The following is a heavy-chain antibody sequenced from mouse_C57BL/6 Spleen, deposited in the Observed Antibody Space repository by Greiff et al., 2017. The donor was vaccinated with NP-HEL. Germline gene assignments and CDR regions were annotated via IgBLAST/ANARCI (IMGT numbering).Heavy chain of an antibody. CDR1: GFNIKDYY. CDR2: IDPEDGDT. J-gene: IGHJ4*01. Sequence: VQLKESGAELVRPGASVKLSCTASGFNIKDYYMHWVKQRPEQGLEWIGRIDPEDGDTEYAPKFQGKATMTADTSSNTAYLQLSSLTSEDTAVYYCTTGDYSNSYAMDYWGQGTSVTVSS. V-gene: IGHV14-1*01. D-gene: IGHD2-5*01. CDR3: TTGDYSNSYAMDY.